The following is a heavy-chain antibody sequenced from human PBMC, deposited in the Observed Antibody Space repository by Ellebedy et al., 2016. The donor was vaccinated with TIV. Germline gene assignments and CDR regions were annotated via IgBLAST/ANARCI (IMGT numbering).Heavy chain of an antibody. V-gene: IGHV5-10-1*01. CDR3: ARVGATSNWFDP. J-gene: IGHJ5*02. CDR2: IDPSDSYT. D-gene: IGHD1-26*01. Sequence: GESLKISCKGSGYSFTSSLISWVRQMPGKGLEWMGRIDPSDSYTNYSPSFQGHVTISADKSISTAYLQWSSLKASDTAMYYCARVGATSNWFDPWGQGTLVTVSS. CDR1: GYSFTSSL.